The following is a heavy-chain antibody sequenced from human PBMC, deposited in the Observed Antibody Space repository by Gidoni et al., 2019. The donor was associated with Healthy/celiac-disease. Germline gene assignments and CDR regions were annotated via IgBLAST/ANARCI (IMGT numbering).Heavy chain of an antibody. D-gene: IGHD2-2*01. CDR2: IYYSGST. Sequence: QLPRQEPGPVLVKPSETLSLTCPVSAGPTSRIISYWGWIRQPPGMGLECIGSIYYSGSTYCNPPIRGRVTISVNTSKNQFSLKLSSVTGADTAVYYCARTRNSLVVPLDYFDYWGQGTLVTVSS. J-gene: IGHJ4*02. CDR3: ARTRNSLVVPLDYFDY. CDR1: AGPTSRIISY. V-gene: IGHV4-39*01.